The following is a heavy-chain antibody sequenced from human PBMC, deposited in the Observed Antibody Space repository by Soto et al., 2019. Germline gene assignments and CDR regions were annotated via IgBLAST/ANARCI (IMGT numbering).Heavy chain of an antibody. CDR3: ARGPTGNFFDY. CDR2: VIPFNGNT. D-gene: IGHD1-1*01. J-gene: IGHJ4*02. Sequence: QVQLVQSGGEVKKPGASVKVSCKPSGYTFTHYGIKWMRQAPGQGLEWMGWVIPFNGNTNYAQQFQGRVTMTTDTSTSTAYMELRSLISDDTALYFCARGPTGNFFDYWGPGSLVTVSS. V-gene: IGHV1-18*01. CDR1: GYTFTHYG.